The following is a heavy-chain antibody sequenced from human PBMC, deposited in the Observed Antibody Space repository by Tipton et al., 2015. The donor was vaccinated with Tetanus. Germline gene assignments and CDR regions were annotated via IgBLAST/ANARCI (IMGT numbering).Heavy chain of an antibody. CDR2: INQRGT. V-gene: IGHV4-34*01. CDR1: GGSSSSFY. CDR3: AILPKHWQAPRGAP. Sequence: TLSLTCEVSGGSSSSFYWSWIRQPPGGGLEWIGEINQRGTTYNPSLKRRATISVDSSATQLSLSLTSVTAADTAVYFCAILPKHWQAPRGAPWGQGVLVTVSS. D-gene: IGHD1-1*01. J-gene: IGHJ5*02.